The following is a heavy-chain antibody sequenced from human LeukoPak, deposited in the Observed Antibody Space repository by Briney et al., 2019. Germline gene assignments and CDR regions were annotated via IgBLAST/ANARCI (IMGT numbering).Heavy chain of an antibody. D-gene: IGHD2-2*01. V-gene: IGHV1-18*04. J-gene: IGHJ5*02. Sequence: ASVKVSCKASGYTFTSYGISWVRQAPGQGLEWMGWISAYNGNTNYAQKLQGRVTMTTDTSTSTAYMELRSLRSDDTAVYYCARDPSSIVVVPAAKHPHDNWFDPWGQGTLVTVSS. CDR3: ARDPSSIVVVPAAKHPHDNWFDP. CDR1: GYTFTSYG. CDR2: ISAYNGNT.